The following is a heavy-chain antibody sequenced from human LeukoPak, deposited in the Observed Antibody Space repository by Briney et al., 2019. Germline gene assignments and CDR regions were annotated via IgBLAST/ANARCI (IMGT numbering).Heavy chain of an antibody. J-gene: IGHJ6*03. Sequence: SETLSLTCTVSGGSISSYYWSWIRQPPGKGLEWIGYIYYSGSTNYNPSLKSRVTISLDTSKNQFSLKLSSVTAADTAVYYCASVEPQHYYYYMDVWGKGTTVTVSS. D-gene: IGHD1-14*01. CDR3: ASVEPQHYYYYMDV. CDR2: IYYSGST. CDR1: GGSISSYY. V-gene: IGHV4-59*12.